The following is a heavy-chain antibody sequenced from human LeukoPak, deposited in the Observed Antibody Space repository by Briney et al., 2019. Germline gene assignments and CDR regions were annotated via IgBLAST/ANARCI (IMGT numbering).Heavy chain of an antibody. CDR1: GGSISSSSYY. Sequence: SETLSLTXTVSGGSISSSSYYWGWIRQPPGKGLEWIGSIYYSGSTYYNPSLKSRVTISVDTSKNQFSLKLSSVTAADTAVYYCARLQRETYYDFWSGTRFDYWGQGTLVTVSS. J-gene: IGHJ4*02. CDR3: ARLQRETYYDFWSGTRFDY. CDR2: IYYSGST. D-gene: IGHD3-3*01. V-gene: IGHV4-39*01.